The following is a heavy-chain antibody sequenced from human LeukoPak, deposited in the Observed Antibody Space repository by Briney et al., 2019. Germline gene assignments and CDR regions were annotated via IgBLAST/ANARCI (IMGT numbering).Heavy chain of an antibody. D-gene: IGHD4-17*01. CDR1: GYSFSGHY. V-gene: IGHV1-2*06. CDR2: INPNSAAS. Sequence: ASVKVSCKASGYSFSGHYIHWVRQAPGQGLEWMGQINPNSAASHYAQKFQDRVTMTSDTSINMAYMELRSLRSDDTAVYYCARVPNRGDKFDPWGQGTLVTVSS. J-gene: IGHJ5*02. CDR3: ARVPNRGDKFDP.